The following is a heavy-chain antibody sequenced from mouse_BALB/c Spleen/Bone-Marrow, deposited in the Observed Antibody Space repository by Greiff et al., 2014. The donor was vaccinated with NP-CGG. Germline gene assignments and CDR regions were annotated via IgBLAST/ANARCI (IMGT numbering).Heavy chain of an antibody. D-gene: IGHD2-14*01. CDR1: GFTFSSYT. CDR2: ISNGGGST. CDR3: ASAYYRYLFAY. Sequence: EVHLVESGGGLVQPGGSLKLSCAASGFTFSSYTMSWVRQTPEKRLEWVAYISNGGGSTYYPDTVKGRFTISRDNAKNTLYLQMSSLKSEDTAMYYCASAYYRYLFAYWGQGTLVTVSA. V-gene: IGHV5-12-2*01. J-gene: IGHJ3*01.